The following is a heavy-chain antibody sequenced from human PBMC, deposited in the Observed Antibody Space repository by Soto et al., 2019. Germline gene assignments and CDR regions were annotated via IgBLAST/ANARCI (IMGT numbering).Heavy chain of an antibody. Sequence: QLQLQESGSGLVKPSQTLSLTCAVSGGSISRGSSSWGWIRQPPGKGLEWIGYVYHRGSTYYNPSVKSRVTIAVDRSKIQFSLKLSSVTAADTDVYDSARSNVVAIDYWGQGTLVTVSS. D-gene: IGHD2-21*01. CDR3: ARSNVVAIDY. CDR1: GGSISRGSSS. V-gene: IGHV4-30-2*01. J-gene: IGHJ4*02. CDR2: VYHRGST.